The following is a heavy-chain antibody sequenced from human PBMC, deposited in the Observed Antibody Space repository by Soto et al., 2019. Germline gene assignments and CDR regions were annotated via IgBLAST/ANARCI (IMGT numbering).Heavy chain of an antibody. CDR1: GFTFSSYA. V-gene: IGHV3-23*01. CDR2: ISGSGGST. CDR3: AIDVVGATTGLGFYFDY. J-gene: IGHJ4*02. D-gene: IGHD1-26*01. Sequence: EVQLLESGGGLVQPGGSLRLSCAASGFTFSSYAMSWVRQAPGKGLEWVSAISGSGGSTYYADSVKGRFTISRDNSKNTLYLQMNSLRAEDTAVYYCAIDVVGATTGLGFYFDYWGQGTLVTVSS.